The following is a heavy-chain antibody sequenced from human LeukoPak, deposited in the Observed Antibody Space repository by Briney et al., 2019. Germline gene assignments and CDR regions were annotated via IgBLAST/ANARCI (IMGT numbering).Heavy chain of an antibody. J-gene: IGHJ6*03. Sequence: ASVKVSCKASGYTFTSYGFSWVRQAPGQGLEWMGWISAYNGYTYNSQKFQGRVTMTTDTSTTTAYMELRSLKSDDTAGYYCARVNMVGPILEDYYFYMDVWGKGTAVTVSS. CDR1: GYTFTSYG. CDR3: ARVNMVGPILEDYYFYMDV. CDR2: ISAYNGYT. D-gene: IGHD1-26*01. V-gene: IGHV1-18*01.